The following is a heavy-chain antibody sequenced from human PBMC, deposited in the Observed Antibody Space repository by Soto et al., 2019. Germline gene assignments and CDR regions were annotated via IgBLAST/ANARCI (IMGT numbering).Heavy chain of an antibody. CDR2: ISSSSSTI. CDR1: GFTFSSCT. D-gene: IGHD5-12*01. V-gene: IGHV3-48*01. Sequence: GGSLRLSCAASGFTFSSCTMNWVRQAPGKGLEWVSYISSSSSTIYYADYVKGRFTISRDSAKNSLYLQMNSLRAEDTAVYYCAREADGYRHIDYWGQGT. CDR3: AREADGYRHIDY. J-gene: IGHJ4*02.